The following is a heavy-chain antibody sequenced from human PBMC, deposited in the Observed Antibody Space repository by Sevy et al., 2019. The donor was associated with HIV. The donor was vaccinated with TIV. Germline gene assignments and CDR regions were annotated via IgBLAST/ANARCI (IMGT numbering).Heavy chain of an antibody. Sequence: SETLSLTCGVYGGSFSGHYWSWLRQTPEKGLEWIGEINHGEITDYNPSLESRFTMSVDTSKNQFSLKLKSVTAADTAVYYCARRRYFYASGWKDVLDIWGQGTLVTVSS. J-gene: IGHJ3*02. V-gene: IGHV4-34*01. CDR1: GGSFSGHY. CDR3: ARRRYFYASGWKDVLDI. D-gene: IGHD3-10*01. CDR2: INHGEIT.